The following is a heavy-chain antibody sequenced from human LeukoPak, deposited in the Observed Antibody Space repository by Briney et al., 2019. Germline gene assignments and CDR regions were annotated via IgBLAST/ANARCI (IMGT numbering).Heavy chain of an antibody. Sequence: GGSLSLSCAASGFPFSSYAMSWVRQAPGKGLEWVSAISGSGGSTYYADSVKGRSTISRDNSKNTLYLQMNSLRAEDTAVYYCAKATHKSGYLLDYWGQGTLVTVSS. D-gene: IGHD5-12*01. CDR1: GFPFSSYA. CDR3: AKATHKSGYLLDY. J-gene: IGHJ4*02. CDR2: ISGSGGST. V-gene: IGHV3-23*01.